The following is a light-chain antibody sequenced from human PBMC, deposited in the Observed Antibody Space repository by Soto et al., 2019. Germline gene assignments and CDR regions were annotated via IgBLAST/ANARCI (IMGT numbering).Light chain of an antibody. CDR2: DVS. J-gene: IGLJ1*01. CDR1: SSDVGGYNF. V-gene: IGLV2-14*03. Sequence: QSALTQPASVSGSPGQSITISCTGTSSDVGGYNFVSWYQLYPGKAPKLMIYDVSDRPSGVSIRFSGSKSGNTAPLTISGLQAEDEADYYCSSYTASSTLYVFGTGTKVTVL. CDR3: SSYTASSTLYV.